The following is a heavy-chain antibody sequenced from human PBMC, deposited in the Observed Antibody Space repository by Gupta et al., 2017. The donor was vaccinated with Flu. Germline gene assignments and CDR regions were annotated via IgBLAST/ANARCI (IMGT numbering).Heavy chain of an antibody. J-gene: IGHJ3*02. D-gene: IGHD6-19*01. V-gene: IGHV5-51*03. Sequence: EVQLVQSGAEVKKPGESLKISCKSYGYRFSNYYIAWVRQMPGKGLDWLGMIYPGASNTRYGPSFQGQVSISADKSSNTAYLQWSGLQASDTGMYYGARRGGGESVDGNDAFDIWGQGTMVIVSS. CDR3: ARRGGGESVDGNDAFDI. CDR1: GYRFSNYY. CDR2: IYPGASNT.